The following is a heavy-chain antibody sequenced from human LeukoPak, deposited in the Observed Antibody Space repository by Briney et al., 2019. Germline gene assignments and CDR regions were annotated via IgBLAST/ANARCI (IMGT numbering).Heavy chain of an antibody. V-gene: IGHV5-10-1*01. CDR1: GYNFTSYW. Sequence: GESLRISGEGSGYNFTSYWFTWVRQMPGKGLGGLGRIDPSDSYTNYSTSFRGHVTISADKSVSTAYLQWSSLKASDTAMYYCARIPIQLPMGQYYYYYCMDVWGKGTTVTVSS. CDR3: ARIPIQLPMGQYYYYYCMDV. CDR2: IDPSDSYT. D-gene: IGHD2-2*01. J-gene: IGHJ6*04.